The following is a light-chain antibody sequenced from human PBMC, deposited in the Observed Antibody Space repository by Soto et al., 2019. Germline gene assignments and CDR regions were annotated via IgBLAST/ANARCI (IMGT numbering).Light chain of an antibody. CDR2: EVT. CDR1: SSDVGGHDA. CDR3: SSYTSSSTYV. V-gene: IGLV2-14*01. J-gene: IGLJ1*01. Sequence: QSALTQPASVSGSPGQSITISCTGTSSDVGGHDAVCWYQQHPGKVPKLLIYEVTNRPSGVSSRFSGSKSGNTASLTISGLQAEDEADYYCSSYTSSSTYVFGTGTKLTVL.